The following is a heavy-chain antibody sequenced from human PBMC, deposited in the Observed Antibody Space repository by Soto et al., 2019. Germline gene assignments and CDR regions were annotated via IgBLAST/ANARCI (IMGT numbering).Heavy chain of an antibody. CDR2: INPNSGGK. Sequence: ASVKVSCKASSYTFTGYYMHWVRQAPGQGREWMGWINPNSGGKNYAQKFQGWVTMTRDTSISTAYMELRRLRSDDTAVYYCARGPYSSGWYGFNWYFDLWGRGTLVTVSS. D-gene: IGHD6-19*01. V-gene: IGHV1-2*04. CDR1: SYTFTGYY. CDR3: ARGPYSSGWYGFNWYFDL. J-gene: IGHJ2*01.